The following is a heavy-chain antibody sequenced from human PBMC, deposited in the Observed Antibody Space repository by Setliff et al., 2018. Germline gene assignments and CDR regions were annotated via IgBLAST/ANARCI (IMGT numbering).Heavy chain of an antibody. Sequence: SETLSLTCTVSPGSISRHYWSWFRQAPGKGLEWIGYRHDNGERDYNPSLKSRVTISVDTSKNRFSLKLSSVTAADTAVYYCATRKSSGRLYYMDVWGKGTTVTVSS. CDR2: RHDNGER. CDR1: PGSISRHY. J-gene: IGHJ6*03. D-gene: IGHD1-26*01. CDR3: ATRKSSGRLYYMDV. V-gene: IGHV4-59*11.